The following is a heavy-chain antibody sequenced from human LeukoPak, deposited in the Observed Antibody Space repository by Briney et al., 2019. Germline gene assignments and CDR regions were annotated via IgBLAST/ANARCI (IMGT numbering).Heavy chain of an antibody. Sequence: ASVKVSCKASGYTFTGYYIHWVRQAPGQGLEWMGWISAYNGNTHYAQKFQGRVTMTRDTSTSTVYMELSSLRSEDTAVYYCARDGIAVAGFDYWGQGTLVAVSS. CDR1: GYTFTGYY. D-gene: IGHD6-19*01. V-gene: IGHV1-18*04. CDR3: ARDGIAVAGFDY. CDR2: ISAYNGNT. J-gene: IGHJ4*02.